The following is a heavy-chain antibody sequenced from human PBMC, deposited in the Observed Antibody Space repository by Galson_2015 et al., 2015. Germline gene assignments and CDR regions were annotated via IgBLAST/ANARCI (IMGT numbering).Heavy chain of an antibody. CDR1: GFSLSTSGMC. Sequence: PALVKPTQTLTLTCTFSGFSLSTSGMCVSWIRQPPGQALEWLASIDWDDDKRYSPPLKSRLTITKDTSKNQVVLTMTNMDPVDTATYYCAHAWYDYVWGSYRLDAFDIWGQGTMVTVSS. D-gene: IGHD3-16*02. J-gene: IGHJ3*02. V-gene: IGHV2-5*08. CDR3: AHAWYDYVWGSYRLDAFDI. CDR2: IDWDDDK.